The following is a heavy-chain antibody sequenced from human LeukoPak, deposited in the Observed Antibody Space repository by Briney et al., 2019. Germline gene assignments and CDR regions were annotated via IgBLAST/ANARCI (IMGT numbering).Heavy chain of an antibody. V-gene: IGHV1-46*01. CDR3: ARGVRAVGANREDWFDP. Sequence: GASVKVSCKASGSTFTSYYMHWVRQAPGQGLEWMGIINPSGGSTSYAQKFQGRVTMTRDTSTSTVYMELSSLRSEDTAVYYCARGVRAVGANREDWFDPWGQGTLVTVSS. D-gene: IGHD1-26*01. CDR2: INPSGGST. CDR1: GSTFTSYY. J-gene: IGHJ5*02.